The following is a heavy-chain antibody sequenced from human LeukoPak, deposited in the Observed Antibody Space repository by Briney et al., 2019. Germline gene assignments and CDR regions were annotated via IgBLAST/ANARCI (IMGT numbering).Heavy chain of an antibody. J-gene: IGHJ6*03. D-gene: IGHD3-10*01. Sequence: KSSETLSLTCAVSGGSISSSNWWSWVRQPPGKGLEWIGEIYHSGSTNYNPSLKSRVTISVDKSKNQFSLKLSSVTAADTAVYYCARDSESAFYGSGHYYMDVWGKGTTVTVSS. CDR1: GGSISSSNW. V-gene: IGHV4-4*02. CDR3: ARDSESAFYGSGHYYMDV. CDR2: IYHSGST.